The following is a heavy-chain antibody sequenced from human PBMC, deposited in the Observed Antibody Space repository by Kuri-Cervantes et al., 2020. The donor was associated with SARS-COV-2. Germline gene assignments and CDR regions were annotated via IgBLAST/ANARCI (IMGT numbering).Heavy chain of an antibody. CDR1: GGSFSGYY. D-gene: IGHD4-11*01. J-gene: IGHJ3*02. CDR3: ARGGAVTTFFRIGRAFDI. V-gene: IGHV4-34*01. Sequence: ESLKISCAVYGGSFSGYYWSWIRQPPGKGLEWIGEINHSGSTNYNPSLKSRVTISVDTSKNQFSPKLSSVTAADTAVYYCARGGAVTTFFRIGRAFDIWGQGTMVTVSS. CDR2: INHSGST.